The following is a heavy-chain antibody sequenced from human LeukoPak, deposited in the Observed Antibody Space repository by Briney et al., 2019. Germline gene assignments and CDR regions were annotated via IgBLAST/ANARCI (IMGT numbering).Heavy chain of an antibody. CDR3: ARSSGTGTFSY. J-gene: IGHJ4*02. D-gene: IGHD6-25*01. CDR2: VYYGRSP. V-gene: IGHV4-39*02. CDR1: GGSISSSSYY. Sequence: SETLSLTCTVSGGSISSSSYYWAWIRQPPGKGLEWIGSVYYGRSPYFNPSLESRATISVDTSKNHFSLKMSSVTAADTAVYYCARSSGTGTFSYWGQGTLVTVSS.